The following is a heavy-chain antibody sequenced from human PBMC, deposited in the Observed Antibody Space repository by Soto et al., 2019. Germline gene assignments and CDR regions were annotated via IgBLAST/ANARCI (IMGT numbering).Heavy chain of an antibody. CDR3: AKETYGSGWTLDS. CDR1: GFAFSDYS. Sequence: DVQLLESGGRVVQSGGSLRLSCSASGFAFSDYSMHWVRQAPGKGPEWVSAISGGGGNTYYAGSVNGRFTISRDNSRNTLYLQMHSLRDDDTALYYCAKETYGSGWTLDSWGQGTRATVSS. J-gene: IGHJ4*02. D-gene: IGHD6-19*01. CDR2: ISGGGGNT. V-gene: IGHV3-23*01.